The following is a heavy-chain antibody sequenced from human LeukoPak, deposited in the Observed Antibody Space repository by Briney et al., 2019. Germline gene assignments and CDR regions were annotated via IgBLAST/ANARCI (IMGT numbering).Heavy chain of an antibody. D-gene: IGHD5-18*01. CDR3: ARGVGYNYGLYYQYGMDV. J-gene: IGHJ6*02. CDR1: GYTFTGHF. V-gene: IGHV1-3*04. Sequence: GASVKVSCKACGYTFTGHFMHWVRQAPGQGLDWMGWIDTANGNTQNSQNFQGRVTITRDTSASTAYMELSSLRSEDTAVYYCARGVGYNYGLYYQYGMDVWGQGTTVTVSS. CDR2: IDTANGNT.